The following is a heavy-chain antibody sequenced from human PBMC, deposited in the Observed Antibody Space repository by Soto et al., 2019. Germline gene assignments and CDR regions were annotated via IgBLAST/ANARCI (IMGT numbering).Heavy chain of an antibody. CDR1: GFTVSSNY. CDR3: ARGIAAAGTEYFQH. CDR2: IYSGGST. D-gene: IGHD6-13*01. J-gene: IGHJ1*01. Sequence: ESGGGLVQPGGSLRLSCAASGFTVSSNYMSWVRQAPGKGLEWVSVIYSGGSTYYADSVKGRFTISRHNSKNTLYLQMNSLRAEDTAVYYCARGIAAAGTEYFQHWGQGTLVTVSS. V-gene: IGHV3-53*04.